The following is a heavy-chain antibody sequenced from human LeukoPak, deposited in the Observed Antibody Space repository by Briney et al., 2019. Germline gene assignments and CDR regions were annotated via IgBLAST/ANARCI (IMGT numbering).Heavy chain of an antibody. J-gene: IGHJ4*02. D-gene: IGHD1-26*01. CDR1: GFSLRTSGMR. CDR2: IDWDDDK. V-gene: IGHV2-70*04. Sequence: SGPALVKPTQNLTLTCTFSGFSLRTSGMRVSWIRQPPGKALEWLARIDWDDDKFYSTSLKTRLTISKDTSKNEVVLTMTNMDPVDTATYYCARTSLGAFDYWGQGTLVTVSS. CDR3: ARTSLGAFDY.